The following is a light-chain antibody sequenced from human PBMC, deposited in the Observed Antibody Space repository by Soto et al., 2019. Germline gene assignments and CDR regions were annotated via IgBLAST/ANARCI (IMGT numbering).Light chain of an antibody. J-gene: IGLJ1*01. Sequence: SYELTQPLSVSVALGQTARITCGGNNIVSKNVHWYQQKPGQAPVLVIYRDSNRPSGIPERFSGSNSGSTATLTISRAQAGDEADYYCQVWDNSLYVFGAGTKLTVL. V-gene: IGLV3-9*01. CDR3: QVWDNSLYV. CDR1: NIVSKN. CDR2: RDS.